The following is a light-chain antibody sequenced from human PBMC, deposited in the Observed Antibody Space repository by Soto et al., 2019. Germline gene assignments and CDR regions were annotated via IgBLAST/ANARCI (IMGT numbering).Light chain of an antibody. Sequence: QSVLTQPRSVSGSPGQSVTVSCTGTSSDVGGYKYVSWYQQHPGKVPKLMMFDVSERPSGVPDRFSGSKSGNTASLSISGLQAEDEADYYCCAYAGSYTVLFGGGTKVTDL. J-gene: IGLJ2*01. V-gene: IGLV2-11*01. CDR2: DVS. CDR3: CAYAGSYTVL. CDR1: SSDVGGYKY.